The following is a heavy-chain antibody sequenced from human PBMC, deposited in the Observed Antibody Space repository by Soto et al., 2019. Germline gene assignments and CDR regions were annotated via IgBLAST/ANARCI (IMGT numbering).Heavy chain of an antibody. CDR2: IWYDGSNK. Sequence: QVHLVESGGGVVQPGRSLRVSCAASGFTFNSYGMHWVRQAPGKGLEWVAVIWYDGSNKYYADSVEGRFTISRDNSKKTVYLQMNRPGGEDTAGYYCARGEGYAYGYLTYWGQGTLVTVSS. V-gene: IGHV3-33*01. CDR1: GFTFNSYG. D-gene: IGHD5-18*01. CDR3: ARGEGYAYGYLTY. J-gene: IGHJ4*02.